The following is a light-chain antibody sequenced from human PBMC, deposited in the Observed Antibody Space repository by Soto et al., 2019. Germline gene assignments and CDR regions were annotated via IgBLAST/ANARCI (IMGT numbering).Light chain of an antibody. J-gene: IGLJ2*01. CDR1: KLGDKY. Sequence: SYELTQPPSVSVSPGQTASITCSGAKLGDKYACWYQQKPGQSPVLVIYQDSKRPSGIPERISGSNSGNTATLTISGTQAMDEADYHCQAWDSSTVVFGGGTKLTVL. V-gene: IGLV3-1*01. CDR2: QDS. CDR3: QAWDSSTVV.